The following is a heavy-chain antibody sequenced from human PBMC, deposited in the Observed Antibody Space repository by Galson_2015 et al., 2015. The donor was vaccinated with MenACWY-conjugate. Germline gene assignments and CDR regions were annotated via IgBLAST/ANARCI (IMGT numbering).Heavy chain of an antibody. CDR3: ARDMGSVGDV. CDR2: IIPILGMT. D-gene: IGHD1-26*01. Sequence: SVKVSCKASEVTLNVYTISWVRQAPGEGLEWVGGIIPILGMTNYGQRFQGRVTMTADKSTSTAYMELSSLRSEDTAVYYCARDMGSVGDVWGQGTMVIVS. CDR1: EVTLNVYT. J-gene: IGHJ6*02. V-gene: IGHV1-69*10.